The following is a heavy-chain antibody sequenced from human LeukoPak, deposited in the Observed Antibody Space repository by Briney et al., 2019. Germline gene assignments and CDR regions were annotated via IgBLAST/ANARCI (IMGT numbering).Heavy chain of an antibody. CDR3: ARHRSGGMIGPDAFDI. Sequence: SETLSLTCTVSGGSISSYYWSWIRQPAGKGLEWIGRIYTSGSTNYNPSLKGRVTMSVDTSKNQFSLKLTSVTAADTAVYYCARHRSGGMIGPDAFDIWGQGTMVTVSS. D-gene: IGHD3-22*01. CDR1: GGSISSYY. J-gene: IGHJ3*02. CDR2: IYTSGST. V-gene: IGHV4-4*07.